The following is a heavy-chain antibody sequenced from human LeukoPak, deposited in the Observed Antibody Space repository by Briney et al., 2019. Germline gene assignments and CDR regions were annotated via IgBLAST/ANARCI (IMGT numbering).Heavy chain of an antibody. CDR3: ARACGASDFWSGYYQAYYYYYMDV. D-gene: IGHD3-3*01. CDR2: IYPGDSDT. Sequence: GESLKISCKGSGYSFTSYWIGWVRQKPGKGLEWMGIIYPGDSDTRYSPSFQGQVTISADKSISTAYLQWSSLKASDTAMYYCARACGASDFWSGYYQAYYYYYMDVWGKGTTVTVSS. V-gene: IGHV5-51*01. J-gene: IGHJ6*03. CDR1: GYSFTSYW.